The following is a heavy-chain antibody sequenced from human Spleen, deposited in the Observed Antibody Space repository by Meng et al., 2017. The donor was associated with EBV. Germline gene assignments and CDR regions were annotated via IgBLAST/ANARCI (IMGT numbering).Heavy chain of an antibody. Sequence: QVQMVQCGAEVKTPGASVKVSCKASGDTFNDSGFSWVRQAPGQGLEWMGWISAYNGNTNYAQKLQGRVTMTTDTSTSTAYMELRSLRSDDTAVYYCARAPMVQGEGWFDPWGQGTLVTVSS. V-gene: IGHV1-18*01. D-gene: IGHD3-10*01. J-gene: IGHJ5*02. CDR3: ARAPMVQGEGWFDP. CDR1: GDTFNDSG. CDR2: ISAYNGNT.